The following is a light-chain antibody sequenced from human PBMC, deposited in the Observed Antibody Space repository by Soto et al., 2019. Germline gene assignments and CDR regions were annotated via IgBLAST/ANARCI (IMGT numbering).Light chain of an antibody. J-gene: IGKJ1*01. CDR3: QRYGG. V-gene: IGKV3-20*01. CDR1: QSVSSSH. CDR2: SAS. Sequence: EIVLTQSPGTLSLSPGERATLSCRASQSVSSSHLAWYQQKPGQAPRLLIYSASSRATGIPDRFSGSGSGTDFTLTISRLEPEDFAVYYCQRYGGFGQGTKVEIX.